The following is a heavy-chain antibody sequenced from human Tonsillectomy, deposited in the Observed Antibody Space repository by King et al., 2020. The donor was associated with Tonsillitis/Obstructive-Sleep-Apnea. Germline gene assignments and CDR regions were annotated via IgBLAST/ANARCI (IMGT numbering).Heavy chain of an antibody. J-gene: IGHJ4*02. CDR1: GFSFGDYG. D-gene: IGHD4-17*01. Sequence: VQLVESGGRVVRPGGSLRLSCGASGFSFGDYGMSWVRQAPGKGLEWVSGINWNGDSTGYADSVKGRFTISRDNTKNSLYLQMNSLRAEDTAFYYCAKNYGDPDYWGQGTLVTVSS. CDR3: AKNYGDPDY. V-gene: IGHV3-20*04. CDR2: INWNGDST.